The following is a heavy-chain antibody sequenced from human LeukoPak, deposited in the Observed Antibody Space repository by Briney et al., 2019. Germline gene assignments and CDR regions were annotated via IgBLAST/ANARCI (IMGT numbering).Heavy chain of an antibody. Sequence: KPSETLSLTCTVSGGSISTYYWSWIRQLPGKGLEWIGYISYTVTSNCNPSLKSRVTISVDTSKNQFSPKLSSVTAADTAVYYCARVGDWNDLVYWGQGTLVTVSS. D-gene: IGHD1-1*01. CDR2: ISYTVTS. CDR3: ARVGDWNDLVY. V-gene: IGHV4-59*01. J-gene: IGHJ4*02. CDR1: GGSISTYY.